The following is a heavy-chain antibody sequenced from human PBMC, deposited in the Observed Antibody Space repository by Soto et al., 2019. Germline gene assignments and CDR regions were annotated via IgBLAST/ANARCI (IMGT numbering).Heavy chain of an antibody. V-gene: IGHV1-69*13. CDR3: ARHYRNAWYWFCGS. CDR1: GVTFNRQD. J-gene: IGHJ5*02. Sequence: SVKVSCKASGVTFNRQDMRWVRQAPGQGLEWMGGIIPMFGTPHYAEKFQDRVTITADESTGTAYLELSSLTSEDTAVYYCARHYRNAWYWFCGSWGQGTLVTVSS. CDR2: IIPMFGTP. D-gene: IGHD6-19*01.